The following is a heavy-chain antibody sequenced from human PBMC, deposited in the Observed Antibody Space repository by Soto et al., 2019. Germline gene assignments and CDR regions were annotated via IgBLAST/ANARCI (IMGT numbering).Heavy chain of an antibody. CDR3: ARDVNPYYGPGSLHGYFDY. D-gene: IGHD3-10*01. V-gene: IGHV1-2*02. Sequence: QVQLVQSGAEVKKPGASVKVSCKASGDTFIAHYIHWVRQAPGKGFEWIGWTNPNNGSTKYAQKFQGRVTMTRDTSITTVYVELCSLRSDDTAVYFCARDVNPYYGPGSLHGYFDYWGQGTLVTVSS. CDR2: TNPNNGST. J-gene: IGHJ4*02. CDR1: GDTFIAHY.